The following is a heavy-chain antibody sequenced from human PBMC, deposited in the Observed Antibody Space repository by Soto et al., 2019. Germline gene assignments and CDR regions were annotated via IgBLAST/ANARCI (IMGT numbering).Heavy chain of an antibody. J-gene: IGHJ3*01. CDR2: ISYDGDYT. D-gene: IGHD3-3*01. V-gene: IGHV3-30*18. CDR3: AKSDRGVFGVVMSLALDPLDV. Sequence: QVQLVESGGGVVQPGRSLTLSCVVSGVTFRTYGIHWVRQAPGKGLEWVAVISYDGDYTSYADSVKGRFTISRDNSKNTIYLQLTSLGAEDTALYYCAKSDRGVFGVVMSLALDPLDVWGQGTMVAVSS. CDR1: GVTFRTYG.